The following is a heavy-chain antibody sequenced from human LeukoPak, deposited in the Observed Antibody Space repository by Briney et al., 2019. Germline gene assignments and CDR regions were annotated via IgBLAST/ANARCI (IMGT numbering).Heavy chain of an antibody. D-gene: IGHD3-22*01. CDR2: IYSGGST. Sequence: GGSLRLSCAASGFTVSSNYMSWVRQAPGKGLEWVSVIYSGGSTYYADSVKGRFTIYRDNSKNTLYLQMNSLRAEDTAVYYCAGDYYAYDAFDIWGQGTMVTVSS. V-gene: IGHV3-66*02. CDR3: AGDYYAYDAFDI. J-gene: IGHJ3*02. CDR1: GFTVSSNY.